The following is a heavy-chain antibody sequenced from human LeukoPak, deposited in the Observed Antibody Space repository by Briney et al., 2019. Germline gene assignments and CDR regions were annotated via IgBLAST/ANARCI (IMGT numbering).Heavy chain of an antibody. D-gene: IGHD3-10*01. V-gene: IGHV1-18*01. CDR1: GYTFTSYG. CDR2: ISAYNGNT. CDR3: ARVRYYYGSGSIDY. J-gene: IGHJ4*02. Sequence: ASVKVSCKASGYTFTSYGISWVRQAPGQGLEWMGWISAYNGNTNYAQKFQGRVTMTRDTSISTAYMELSRLRSDDTAVYYCARVRYYYGSGSIDYWGQGTLVTVSS.